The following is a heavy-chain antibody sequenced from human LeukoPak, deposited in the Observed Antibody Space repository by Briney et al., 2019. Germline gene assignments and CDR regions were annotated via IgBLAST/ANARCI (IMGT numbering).Heavy chain of an antibody. V-gene: IGHV3-23*01. CDR1: GFTFHNYA. CDR3: AKVLQQLASFDY. CDR2: ISGSGGSS. J-gene: IGHJ4*02. D-gene: IGHD6-13*01. Sequence: GGSLRLSWAASGFTFHNYAMSWVRQAPGKGLEWVSSISGSGGSSHYADSVKGRFTISRDNSKNTLYLQMNSLRAEDTAVYYCAKVLQQLASFDYWGQGTLVTVSS.